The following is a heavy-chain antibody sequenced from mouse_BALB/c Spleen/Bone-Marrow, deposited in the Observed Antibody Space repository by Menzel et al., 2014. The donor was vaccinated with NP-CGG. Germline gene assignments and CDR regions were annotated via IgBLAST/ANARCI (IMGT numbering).Heavy chain of an antibody. CDR1: GYTFTSYW. V-gene: IGHV1S22*01. D-gene: IGHD1-1*01. J-gene: IGHJ4*01. Sequence: LQQSGSELVRPGASVKLSCKASGYTFTSYWMHWVKQRPGQGLEGIGNIYPGSGSTNYDEKLKNKATLTVDTSSSTAYMQLSSLTSEYSAVYYCTRAPITTVVAETMDYWGQGTSVTVSS. CDR2: IYPGSGST. CDR3: TRAPITTVVAETMDY.